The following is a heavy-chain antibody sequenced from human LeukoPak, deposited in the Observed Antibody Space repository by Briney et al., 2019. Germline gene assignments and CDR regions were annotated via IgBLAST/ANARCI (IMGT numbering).Heavy chain of an antibody. D-gene: IGHD2-15*01. CDR2: IYHSGTTYSGST. V-gene: IGHV4-59*12. Sequence: SETLSLTCNVSGASMSNYYWVWIRQPPGKGLEWIGSIYHSGTTYSGSTNYNPSLKSRVTISVDNSKNQFSLKMSSMTAADTAVYYCARAGWYTLDNWGQGTLVTVSS. CDR3: ARAGWYTLDN. CDR1: GASMSNYY. J-gene: IGHJ4*02.